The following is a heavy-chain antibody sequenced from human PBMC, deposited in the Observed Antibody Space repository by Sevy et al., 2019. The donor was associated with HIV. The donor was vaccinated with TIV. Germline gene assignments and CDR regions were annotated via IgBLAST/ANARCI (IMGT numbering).Heavy chain of an antibody. V-gene: IGHV1-18*01. CDR3: ARIFQVAQPDRY. Sequence: ASVKVSCKASGYTFTSYGISWVRQAPGQGVEWMGWISAYNGNTNYAQKLQGRVTMTTETSTSTAYMELRSLRSDDTAVYYCARIFQVAQPDRYWGQGTLVTVSS. CDR1: GYTFTSYG. D-gene: IGHD5-12*01. J-gene: IGHJ4*02. CDR2: ISAYNGNT.